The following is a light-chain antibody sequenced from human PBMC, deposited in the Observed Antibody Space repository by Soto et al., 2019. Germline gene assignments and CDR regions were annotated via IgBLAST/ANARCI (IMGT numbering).Light chain of an antibody. CDR2: GAS. V-gene: IGKV3-15*01. Sequence: EFVLTQSPDTLSLSPGERATLSCRASQNFGSTYLAWYQQKRGQAPRLVIYGASTRATGIPARFSGSGSGTEFTLTISSLQSEDFAVYYCQQYNNWPITFGQGTRLEIK. CDR1: QNFGSTY. J-gene: IGKJ5*01. CDR3: QQYNNWPIT.